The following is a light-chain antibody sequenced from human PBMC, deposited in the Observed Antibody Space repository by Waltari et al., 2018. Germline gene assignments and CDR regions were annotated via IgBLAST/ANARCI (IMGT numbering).Light chain of an antibody. CDR1: QSLLYTSNIKNY. CDR3: LQYLHTPRT. V-gene: IGKV4-1*01. J-gene: IGKJ1*01. Sequence: DVVMTQSPDSLAVSLGERATINCKSSQSLLYTSNIKNYLAWYQQKPGQPPKILIYWASSRESGVPDRFSGSGSGTDFTLTISGLQAEDVASYFCLQYLHTPRTFGQGTKVEIK. CDR2: WAS.